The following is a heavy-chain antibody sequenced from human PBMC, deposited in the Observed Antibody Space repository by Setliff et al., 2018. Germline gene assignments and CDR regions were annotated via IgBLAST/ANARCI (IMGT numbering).Heavy chain of an antibody. J-gene: IGHJ4*02. CDR1: GESFSGHY. CDR3: TTRGDSSLGYCSGRSCYSGH. CDR2: INHSGST. V-gene: IGHV4-34*03. Sequence: ASETLSLTCAVYGESFSGHYWSWIRQPPGKGLEWIGEINHSGSTNYNPSLKSRVTISVDTSKNQFSLKLSSVAAADTAVYFCTTRGDSSLGYCSGRSCYSGHWGQGTLVTVS. D-gene: IGHD2-15*01.